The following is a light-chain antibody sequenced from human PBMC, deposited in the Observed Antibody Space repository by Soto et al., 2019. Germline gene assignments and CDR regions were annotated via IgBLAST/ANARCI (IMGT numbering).Light chain of an antibody. Sequence: DIQLTQSPSFLSASVGDRVTITCRASQAISSSLAWYQHNPGKAPKLLIYAASTLQNGVPSSFSGSGSGTEFTVTIGSLQPEDFATYYCQHLNDYRYTFGQGTKVEIK. CDR2: AAS. CDR3: QHLNDYRYT. CDR1: QAISSS. J-gene: IGKJ2*01. V-gene: IGKV1-9*01.